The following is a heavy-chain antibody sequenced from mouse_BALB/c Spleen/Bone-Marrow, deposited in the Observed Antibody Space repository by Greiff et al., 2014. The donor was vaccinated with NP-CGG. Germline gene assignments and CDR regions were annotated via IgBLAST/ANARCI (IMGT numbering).Heavy chain of an antibody. J-gene: IGHJ3*01. Sequence: VQLQQSGAELVKPGASVKLSCKASGYTFTEYTIHWVKQRSGQGLEWIGWFYPGSGSIKYNEKFKDKATLTADKSSSTVYMELSRLTSEDSAVYFGARHEERFITTAAWFAYWDQGTLVTVSA. CDR2: FYPGSGSI. D-gene: IGHD1-2*01. CDR3: ARHEERFITTAAWFAY. CDR1: GYTFTEYT. V-gene: IGHV1-62-2*01.